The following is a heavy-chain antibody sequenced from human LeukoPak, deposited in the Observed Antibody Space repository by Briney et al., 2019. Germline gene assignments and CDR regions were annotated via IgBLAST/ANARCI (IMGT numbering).Heavy chain of an antibody. D-gene: IGHD4-17*01. V-gene: IGHV3-30*18. CDR1: GFTFSSYG. CDR3: AKDRVPYGEFDY. J-gene: IGHJ4*02. CDR2: ISYDGSNK. Sequence: GGSLRLSCAASGFTFSSYGMHWVRQAPGKGLEWVAVISYDGSNKYYADSVKGRFTISRDNSKSTLYLQMNSLRAEDTAVYYCAKDRVPYGEFDYWGQGTLVTVSS.